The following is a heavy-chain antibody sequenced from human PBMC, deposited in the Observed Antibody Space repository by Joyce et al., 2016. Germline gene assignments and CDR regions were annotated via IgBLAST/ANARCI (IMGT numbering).Heavy chain of an antibody. CDR3: AREAGLGAGDDAFDV. V-gene: IGHV1-2*02. Sequence: QVQVVQSGAEARKPGASVKVSCKASGYTFTGHYKHCVRQAPGQGLEWMGWVKPNQGSTKYAEKVQGRVNMTRDTSINTADMDVSGLRSDDMAIYYCAREAGLGAGDDAFDVWGQGTMITVSS. J-gene: IGHJ3*01. CDR1: GYTFTGHY. D-gene: IGHD7-27*01. CDR2: VKPNQGST.